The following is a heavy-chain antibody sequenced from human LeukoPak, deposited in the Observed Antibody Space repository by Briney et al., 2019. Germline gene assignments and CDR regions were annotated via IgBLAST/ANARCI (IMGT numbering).Heavy chain of an antibody. CDR2: IIPIFGTA. D-gene: IGHD2-15*01. V-gene: IGHV1-69*01. J-gene: IGHJ3*02. CDR1: GGTFSSYA. CDR3: AQGSGGSCCDAFDI. Sequence: GSSVKVSCKASGGTFSSYAISWVRQAPGQGLEWMGGIIPIFGTANYAQKFQGRVTITADESTSTAYMELSSLRSEDTAVYYCAQGSGGSCCDAFDIWGQGTMVTVSS.